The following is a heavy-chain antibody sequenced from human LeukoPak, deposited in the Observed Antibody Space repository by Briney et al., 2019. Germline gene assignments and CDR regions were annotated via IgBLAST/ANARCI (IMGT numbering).Heavy chain of an antibody. D-gene: IGHD2-2*01. CDR1: GVSFSGYY. CDR2: INHSGST. J-gene: IGHJ6*02. CDR3: ARARPYYCSSTSCYSLPYYYYYGMDV. V-gene: IGHV4-34*01. Sequence: PSETLSLTCAVYGVSFSGYYWSWIRQPPGKGLEWIGEINHSGSTNYNPSLKSRVTISVDTSKNQFSLKLSSVTAADTAVYYCARARPYYCSSTSCYSLPYYYYYGMDVWGQGTTVTVSS.